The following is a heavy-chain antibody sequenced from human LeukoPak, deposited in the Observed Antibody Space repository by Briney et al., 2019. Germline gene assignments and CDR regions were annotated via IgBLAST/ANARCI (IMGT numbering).Heavy chain of an antibody. J-gene: IGHJ4*02. CDR2: IYTSGST. CDR1: GGSISGFY. V-gene: IGHV4-4*07. D-gene: IGHD6-19*01. CDR3: ARGYSTGWYYFDY. Sequence: SETLSLTCTVSGGSISGFYWSWIRQPAGEGLEWIGRIYTSGSTNYNPSLKSRVTMSVDTSKNQFSLKLSSVTAADTAVYYCARGYSTGWYYFDYWGQGTLVTVSS.